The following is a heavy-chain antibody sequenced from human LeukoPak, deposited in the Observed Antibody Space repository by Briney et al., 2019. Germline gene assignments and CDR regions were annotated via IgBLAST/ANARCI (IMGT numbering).Heavy chain of an antibody. Sequence: PGGSLRLSCAASGFTFSSYWMHWVRQAPGKGLVWVSRINSDGSSTSYADSVKGRFTISRDNAKNTLYLQMNGLRAEDTAVYYCARSFRSSGSENFDYWGQGTLVTVSS. J-gene: IGHJ4*02. CDR1: GFTFSSYW. D-gene: IGHD3-10*01. V-gene: IGHV3-74*01. CDR3: ARSFRSSGSENFDY. CDR2: INSDGSST.